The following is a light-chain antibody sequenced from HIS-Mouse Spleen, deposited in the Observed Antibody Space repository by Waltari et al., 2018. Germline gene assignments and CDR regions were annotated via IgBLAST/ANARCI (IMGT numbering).Light chain of an antibody. J-gene: IGLJ2*01. CDR2: DVS. CDR3: CSYAGSYTVV. Sequence: QSALTKPRSVSGSPGQSVNISCTGTSSDVGGYNYVSWYQQHPGKAPKLMIYDVSKRPSGVPDRFSGSKSGNTASLTISGLQAEDEADYYCCSYAGSYTVVFGGGTKLTVL. CDR1: SSDVGGYNY. V-gene: IGLV2-11*01.